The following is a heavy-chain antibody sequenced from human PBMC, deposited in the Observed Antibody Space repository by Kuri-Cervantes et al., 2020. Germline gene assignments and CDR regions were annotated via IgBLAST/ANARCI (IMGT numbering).Heavy chain of an antibody. V-gene: IGHV3-9*01. CDR2: ISWSSGSI. CDR1: GFTFDDYA. J-gene: IGHJ2*01. Sequence: SLKISCAASGFTFDDYAMHWVRQAPGKGLEWVSGISWSSGSIGYADSVKGRFTISRDNAKNSLYLQMNSLRDEDTAVYYCARDVSVTASYPYWYFDLWGRGTLVTVSS. CDR3: ARDVSVTASYPYWYFDL. D-gene: IGHD2-21*02.